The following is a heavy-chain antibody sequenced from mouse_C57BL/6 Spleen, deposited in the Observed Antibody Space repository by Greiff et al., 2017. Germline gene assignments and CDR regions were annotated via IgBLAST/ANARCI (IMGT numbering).Heavy chain of an antibody. CDR1: GYAFSSSW. D-gene: IGHD2-1*01. J-gene: IGHJ1*03. V-gene: IGHV1-82*01. Sequence: VKLQESGPELVKPGASVKISCKASGYAFSSSWMNWVKQRPGKGLEWIGRIYPGDGDTNYNGKFKGKATLTADKSSSTAYMQLSSLTSEDSAVYFCARYYYGNYGYFDVWGTGTTVTVSS. CDR2: IYPGDGDT. CDR3: ARYYYGNYGYFDV.